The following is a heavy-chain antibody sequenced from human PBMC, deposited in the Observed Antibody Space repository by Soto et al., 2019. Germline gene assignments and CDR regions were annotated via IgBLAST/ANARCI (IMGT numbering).Heavy chain of an antibody. Sequence: EVQLVESGGRLVKPGGSLRLSCAVSGFALSSYSRAWVRQATEKGLEWVSFTFNYAGRLYYADSVKGRFAISRDDAKNSVYLQMNSLRAEDTAVYYCAREEGYCGGGYRFPSAFDLWGQGTVVTVSS. J-gene: IGHJ3*01. CDR2: TFNYAGRL. CDR1: GFALSSYS. V-gene: IGHV3-21*01. D-gene: IGHD2-15*01. CDR3: AREEGYCGGGYRFPSAFDL.